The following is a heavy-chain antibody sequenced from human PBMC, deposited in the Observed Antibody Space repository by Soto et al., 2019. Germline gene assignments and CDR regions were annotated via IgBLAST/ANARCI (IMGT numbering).Heavy chain of an antibody. CDR2: ISTSAGNT. CDR3: AKSGSHSYFDY. Sequence: XGSLRLSCAAAEFTFSSYAMTWVRLAPGKGLEWVSSISTSAGNTYYADSVKGRFTISRDNSKNTLYLQMNSLRADDTAVYYCAKSGSHSYFDYWGQGTLVTVSS. J-gene: IGHJ4*02. D-gene: IGHD1-26*01. V-gene: IGHV3-23*01. CDR1: EFTFSSYA.